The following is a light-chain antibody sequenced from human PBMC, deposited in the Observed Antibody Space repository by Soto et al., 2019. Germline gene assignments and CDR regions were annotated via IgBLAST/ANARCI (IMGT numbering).Light chain of an antibody. Sequence: MSLSPSTLSGSEGDRVTITCRASQSVDSNLAWYQQKPGQAPRLLIYGASTRATGISARFSGSGSGTEFTLTISSLQSEDFGVYYCQQYNSWWTFGQGTKVDI. V-gene: IGKV3-15*01. J-gene: IGKJ1*01. CDR1: QSVDSN. CDR3: QQYNSWWT. CDR2: GAS.